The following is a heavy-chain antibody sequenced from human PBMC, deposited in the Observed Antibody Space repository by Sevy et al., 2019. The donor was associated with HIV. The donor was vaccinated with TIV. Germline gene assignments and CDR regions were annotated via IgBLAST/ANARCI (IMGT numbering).Heavy chain of an antibody. CDR1: GFTFRTYG. CDR2: ISYHGSDK. CDR3: ARDMAVIYYYYGMDV. V-gene: IGHV3-30*03. Sequence: GGSLRLSCAASGFTFRTYGMHWVRQAPGKGLEWVTVISYHGSDKYYADSVKGRFTVSRDNSQNTLCLQMNSLRPEDTAVYYCARDMAVIYYYYGMDVWGQGTTVTVSS. J-gene: IGHJ6*02. D-gene: IGHD6-19*01.